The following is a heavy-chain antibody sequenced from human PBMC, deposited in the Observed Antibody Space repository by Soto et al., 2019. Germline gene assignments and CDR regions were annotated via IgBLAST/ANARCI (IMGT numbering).Heavy chain of an antibody. Sequence: EVQLVESGGGLVQPAGSLRLSCAASGFTFSDHYIDWVRQTPGKGLEWVGRIRNKANSYSTEYAASVKGRFTMSRDESKNTAYLHMNSLRIEDTAVYYCTSALKVGTWTHFDYWGQGTLVTVSS. CDR3: TSALKVGTWTHFDY. J-gene: IGHJ4*02. V-gene: IGHV3-72*01. CDR1: GFTFSDHY. D-gene: IGHD1-26*01. CDR2: IRNKANSYST.